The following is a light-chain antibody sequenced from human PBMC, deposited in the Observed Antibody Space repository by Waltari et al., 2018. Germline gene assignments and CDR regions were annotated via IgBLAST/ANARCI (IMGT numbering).Light chain of an antibody. V-gene: IGKV1-39*01. CDR3: QQSSITPKT. J-gene: IGKJ5*01. Sequence: DIQMTQSPSSLSASVGDSVTITSRASKSISNYLNWYQQEPGRAAKILIYAAYSLQSGVPSRFSGSGSETDFTLTISSLQPEDFATYYCQQSSITPKTSGQGTRLEIK. CDR2: AAY. CDR1: KSISNY.